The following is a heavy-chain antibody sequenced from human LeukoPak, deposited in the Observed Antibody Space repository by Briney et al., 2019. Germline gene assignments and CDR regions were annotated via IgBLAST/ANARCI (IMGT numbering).Heavy chain of an antibody. V-gene: IGHV3-21*01. Sequence: PEGTLRLSCAASGFTFSSYSMNWVRQAPGKGLEWVSSISSSSSYIYYGDSVKGRFTISRDNAKNSLYLQMNSLRAEDTAVYYCAKDDDWGRYKHWGQGTLVTVSS. D-gene: IGHD3-16*01. CDR1: GFTFSSYS. J-gene: IGHJ1*01. CDR3: AKDDDWGRYKH. CDR2: ISSSSSYI.